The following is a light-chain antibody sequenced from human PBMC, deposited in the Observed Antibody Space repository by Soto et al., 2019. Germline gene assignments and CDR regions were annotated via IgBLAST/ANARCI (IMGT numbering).Light chain of an antibody. CDR1: ITDFVSYNR. CDR3: SLYTSQNTYV. J-gene: IGLJ1*01. CDR2: EAS. Sequence: QSVLTQPPSVSGSPGQSVTISCTGTITDFVSYNRVSWYQQPPGTAPKLIIYEASSRPSGVPDRFSGSKSGNTASLTISGLQAAYEADYYCSLYTSQNTYVFGTGTKVTVL. V-gene: IGLV2-18*01.